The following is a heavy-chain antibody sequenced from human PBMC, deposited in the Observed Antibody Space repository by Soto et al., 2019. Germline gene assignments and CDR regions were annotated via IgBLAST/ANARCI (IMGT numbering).Heavy chain of an antibody. J-gene: IGHJ4*02. CDR2: IRFDGSNE. CDR1: GGIFHGYG. Sequence: PGGSLRLSCAVPGGIFHGYGMHWVRQAPGKGLEWVAIIRFDGSNEEYADSVKGRFTISRDNSKNTLYLQMNTLGAEDTAVYYCARDGIGETVFRGYLDYWGRGTVVTVSS. D-gene: IGHD2-21*01. V-gene: IGHV3-33*01. CDR3: ARDGIGETVFRGYLDY.